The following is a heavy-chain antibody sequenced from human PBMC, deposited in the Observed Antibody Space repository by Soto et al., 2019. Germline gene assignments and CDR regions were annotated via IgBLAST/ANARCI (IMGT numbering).Heavy chain of an antibody. D-gene: IGHD2-21*01. J-gene: IGHJ3*02. CDR3: TIGSWSGEVFDI. CDR1: GGTFSTYS. V-gene: IGHV1-69*02. Sequence: QVQLVQSGAEVKKPGSAVKVSWKDSGGTFSTYSMFWVRQAHGQGLEWMGRIIPMLGISNYAQKFQGRVTISADKSTGTAYMELSSLRSEDTALYYCTIGSWSGEVFDIWAQGTMVTVSS. CDR2: IIPMLGIS.